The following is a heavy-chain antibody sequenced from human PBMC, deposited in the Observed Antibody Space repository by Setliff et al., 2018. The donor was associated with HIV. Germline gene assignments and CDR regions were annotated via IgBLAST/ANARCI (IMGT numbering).Heavy chain of an antibody. CDR3: AREGRRFGHTLGWFDP. Sequence: ASVKVSCKASGYTFTDYYMHWVRQAPGQGLEWMGRINPNSGGTNYAQKFQGRVTMTRDTSISTAYMELSRLRSDDTAVYYCAREGRRFGHTLGWFDPWGQGTLVTVSS. CDR2: INPNSGGT. V-gene: IGHV1-2*06. CDR1: GYTFTDYY. D-gene: IGHD3-3*01. J-gene: IGHJ5*02.